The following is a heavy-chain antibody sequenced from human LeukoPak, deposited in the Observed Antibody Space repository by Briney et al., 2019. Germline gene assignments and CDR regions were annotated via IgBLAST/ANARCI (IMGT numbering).Heavy chain of an antibody. J-gene: IGHJ6*03. D-gene: IGHD3-10*01. CDR1: GGSISSSHYY. V-gene: IGHV4-39*01. CDR2: IYYSGTT. CDR3: ARQVSDYYYYYIDV. Sequence: SETLSLTCTVSGGSISSSHYYWGWIRQPPGKGLEWIGTIYYSGTTYYNPSLESRLTIFLDTSKSQFSLMLNSMTDADTAVYYCARQVSDYYYYYIDVWGTGTAVTVSS.